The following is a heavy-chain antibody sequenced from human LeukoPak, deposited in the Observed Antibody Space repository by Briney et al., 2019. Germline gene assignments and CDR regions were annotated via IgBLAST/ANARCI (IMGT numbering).Heavy chain of an antibody. Sequence: SQTLSLTCTVSGGSINNYYWSWIRHPPGKGLEWIGYIYYSGITKYNPPLKSPVTISIDTSKNQFYLKLSSVTAADTAGYYCARVGEDFDWLLYFDYWGQGTLVTVSS. CDR2: IYYSGIT. CDR3: ARVGEDFDWLLYFDY. CDR1: GGSINNYY. V-gene: IGHV4-59*01. D-gene: IGHD3-9*01. J-gene: IGHJ4*02.